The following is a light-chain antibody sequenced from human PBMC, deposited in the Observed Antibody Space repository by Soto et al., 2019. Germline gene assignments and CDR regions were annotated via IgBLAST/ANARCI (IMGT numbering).Light chain of an antibody. CDR3: QQYDTSWT. CDR2: AAS. V-gene: IGKV3-20*01. Sequence: EIVLTQSPGTLSLSPGDTATLSCRASQDVRRSQLAWYQQKPGQAPSLLIYAASARATGIPDRFSGSGSGTDFTLTISRLQPEDLAVYFCQQYDTSWTFGQGTKVEIK. CDR1: QDVRRSQ. J-gene: IGKJ1*01.